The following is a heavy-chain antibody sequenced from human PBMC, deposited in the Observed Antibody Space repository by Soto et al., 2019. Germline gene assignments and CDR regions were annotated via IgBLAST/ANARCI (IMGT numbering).Heavy chain of an antibody. D-gene: IGHD3-3*01. CDR2: ISGSGGST. CDR1: GFTFSSYA. Sequence: EVQLLESGGGLVQPGGSLRLSCAASGFTFSSYAMSWVRQAPGKGLEWVSAISGSGGSTYYADSVKGRFTISRDNSKNTLYLQMNSLRDEDTAVYYCAKTDYDFWSGYFFDYWGQGTLVTVCS. V-gene: IGHV3-23*01. J-gene: IGHJ4*02. CDR3: AKTDYDFWSGYFFDY.